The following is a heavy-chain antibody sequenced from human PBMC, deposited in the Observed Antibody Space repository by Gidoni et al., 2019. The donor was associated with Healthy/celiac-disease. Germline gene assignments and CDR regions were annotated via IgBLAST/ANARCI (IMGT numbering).Heavy chain of an antibody. CDR1: GGTFSSYA. V-gene: IGHV1-69*06. Sequence: QVQLVQSGAEVKKPGSSVQVSCKASGGTFSSYAISWVRQAPGQGLEWMGGIIPIFGTANYAQKFQGRVTITADKSTSTAYMELSSLRSEDTAVYYCATNIVGATLSYYYGMDVWGQGTTVTVSS. CDR3: ATNIVGATLSYYYGMDV. J-gene: IGHJ6*02. D-gene: IGHD1-26*01. CDR2: IIPIFGTA.